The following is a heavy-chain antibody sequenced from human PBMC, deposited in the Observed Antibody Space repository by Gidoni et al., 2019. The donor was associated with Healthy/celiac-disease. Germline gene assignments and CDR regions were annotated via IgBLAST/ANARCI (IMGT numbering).Heavy chain of an antibody. D-gene: IGHD2-2*01. V-gene: IGHV3-11*06. CDR1: GFTFSDYY. CDR2: ISSSSSYT. Sequence: QVQLVESGGGLVKPGGSLRLSCAASGFTFSDYYMSWIRQAPGKVLEWVSYISSSSSYTNYADSVKGRFTISRDNAKNSLYLQMNSLRAEDTAVYYCARTPISSQYQLLGYYYYYMDVWGKGTTVTVSS. J-gene: IGHJ6*03. CDR3: ARTPISSQYQLLGYYYYYMDV.